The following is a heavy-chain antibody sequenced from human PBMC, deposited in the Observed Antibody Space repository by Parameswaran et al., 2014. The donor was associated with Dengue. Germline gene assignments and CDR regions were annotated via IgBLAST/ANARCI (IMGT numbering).Heavy chain of an antibody. D-gene: IGHD2-2*01. J-gene: IGHJ3*02. Sequence: WIRQPPGKGLEWIGYIYYSGSTYYNPSLKSRVTISVDTSKNQFSLKLSSVTAADTAVYYCARDIVVVPAAFGAFDIWGQGTMVTVSS. CDR3: ARDIVVVPAAFGAFDI. V-gene: IGHV4-31*02. CDR2: IYYSGST.